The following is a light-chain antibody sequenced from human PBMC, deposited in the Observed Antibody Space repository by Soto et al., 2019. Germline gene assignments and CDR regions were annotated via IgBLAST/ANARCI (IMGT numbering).Light chain of an antibody. CDR2: GAS. J-gene: IGKJ1*01. CDR3: QQYNNWPRV. Sequence: EIVMTHSLATLSVSPCERATLSFSASQGVSSNLAWYQQKPVQAPRLLIYGASTRATGIPARFSGSGSGTEFTLTISSLQSEDFSVYFCQQYNNWPRVFGQGTKVDIK. V-gene: IGKV3-15*01. CDR1: QGVSSN.